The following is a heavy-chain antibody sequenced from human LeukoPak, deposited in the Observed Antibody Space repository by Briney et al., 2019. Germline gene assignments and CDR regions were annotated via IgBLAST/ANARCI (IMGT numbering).Heavy chain of an antibody. Sequence: GGSLRHSCAASGITFNKLWMTWVRQAPGKALEWVASVKEDGSEKYHVDSVKGRFTISRDNAKNSLFLEMNSLRAEDTAVYYCATHRVANWNWGQGTLVTVSS. J-gene: IGHJ4*02. CDR3: ATHRVANWN. CDR1: GITFNKLW. CDR2: VKEDGSEK. V-gene: IGHV3-7*01. D-gene: IGHD1-20*01.